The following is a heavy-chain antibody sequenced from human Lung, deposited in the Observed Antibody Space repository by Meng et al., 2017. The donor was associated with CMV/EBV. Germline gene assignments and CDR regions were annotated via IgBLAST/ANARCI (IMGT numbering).Heavy chain of an antibody. D-gene: IGHD1/OR15-1a*01. CDR3: ARDFVTGRTPYFYGMDV. Sequence: SSXXLSXKATGRTXSSSGVSWVRQAPGQGLEWMGGVIPMLGIVTYAQKFQGRITITADKSTSTSIAFMDLSSLRSDDTAVYYCARDFVTGRTPYFYGMDVGXQGTXVTVSS. J-gene: IGHJ6*02. V-gene: IGHV1-69*10. CDR2: VIPMLGIV. CDR1: GRTXSSSG.